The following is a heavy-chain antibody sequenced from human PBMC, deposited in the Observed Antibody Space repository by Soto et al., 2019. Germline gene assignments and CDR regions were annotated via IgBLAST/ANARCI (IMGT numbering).Heavy chain of an antibody. CDR3: AREIAMVPRDAFDI. CDR1: GGSISSGGYY. D-gene: IGHD5-18*01. CDR2: IYYSGST. V-gene: IGHV4-31*03. Sequence: SETLYLTCTVSGGSISSGGYYWSWIRQHPGKGLEWIGYIYYSGSTYYNPSLKCRVTISVDTSKNQVSLKLSSVTAADTAVYYCAREIAMVPRDAFDIWGQGTMVTVSS. J-gene: IGHJ3*02.